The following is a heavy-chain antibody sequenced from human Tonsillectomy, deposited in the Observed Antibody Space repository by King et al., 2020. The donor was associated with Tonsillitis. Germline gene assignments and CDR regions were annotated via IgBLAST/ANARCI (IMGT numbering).Heavy chain of an antibody. Sequence: QLVQPGAEVKKPGASVKVSCKASGYTFTGYYMHWVRQAPGQGLEWMGWINPYSGGTNYAQKFQGWVTMTRDTSISTAYMELSRLRSDDTAVYYCARDALLGWPPKYYFDYWGQGTLVTVSS. D-gene: IGHD3-10*01. V-gene: IGHV1-2*04. CDR2: INPYSGGT. CDR3: ARDALLGWPPKYYFDY. J-gene: IGHJ4*02. CDR1: GYTFTGYY.